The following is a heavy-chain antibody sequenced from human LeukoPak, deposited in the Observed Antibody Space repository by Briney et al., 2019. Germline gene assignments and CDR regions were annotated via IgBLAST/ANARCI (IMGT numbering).Heavy chain of an antibody. CDR1: GYTFSIFD. CDR3: ARGPRFIAAAGRYAFDI. CDR2: INAGNGNT. J-gene: IGHJ3*02. Sequence: ASVKVSCKASGYTFSIFDIHWVRQAPGQRLEWMGRINAGNGNTKYSQKFQGRVTITRDTSASTAYMELSSLRSEDTAVYYCARGPRFIAAAGRYAFDIWGQGTMVTVSS. V-gene: IGHV1-3*01. D-gene: IGHD6-13*01.